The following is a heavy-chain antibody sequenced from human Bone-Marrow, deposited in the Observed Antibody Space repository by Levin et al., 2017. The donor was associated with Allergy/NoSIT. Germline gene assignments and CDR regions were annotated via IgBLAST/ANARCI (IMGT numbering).Heavy chain of an antibody. D-gene: IGHD3-22*01. CDR1: GYSLTDLS. J-gene: IGHJ6*02. CDR3: ATGPYDKGLDV. V-gene: IGHV1-24*01. Sequence: GASVKVSCKVSGYSLTDLSMHWVRQAPGKGLEWLAGSDLEDVETIYAEKFEGRVTVTEDTSTDTAYMELSSLRSGDTAVYYCATGPYDKGLDVWGQGTTVIVSS. CDR2: SDLEDVET.